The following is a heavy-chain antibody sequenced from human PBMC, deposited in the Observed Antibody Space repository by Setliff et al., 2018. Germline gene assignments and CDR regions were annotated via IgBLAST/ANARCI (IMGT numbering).Heavy chain of an antibody. D-gene: IGHD4-4*01. CDR3: ARATVGLATIIYFDS. J-gene: IGHJ4*02. Sequence: SETLSLTCTVSGGSISSSIYYWSWIRQPAGKGLGWIGRIHSSGDTKYNPSLKTRVTIAVDTSKNQFSLKLNSATAADTAVYYCARATVGLATIIYFDSWGPGTLVTVSS. CDR2: IHSSGDT. V-gene: IGHV4-61*02. CDR1: GGSISSSIYY.